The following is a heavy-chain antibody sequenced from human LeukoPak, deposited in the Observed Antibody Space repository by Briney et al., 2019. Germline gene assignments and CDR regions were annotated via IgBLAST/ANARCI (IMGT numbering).Heavy chain of an antibody. CDR3: ARTLVGLADAFDI. D-gene: IGHD3/OR15-3a*01. Sequence: ASVKVSCKASGYTFTSYDINWVRQATGQGLEWMGWMNPNSGNTGYAQKFQGRVTMTRSTSISTAYMELSSLRSEDTAVYYCARTLVGLADAFDIWGQGTMVTVSS. V-gene: IGHV1-8*01. CDR2: MNPNSGNT. CDR1: GYTFTSYD. J-gene: IGHJ3*02.